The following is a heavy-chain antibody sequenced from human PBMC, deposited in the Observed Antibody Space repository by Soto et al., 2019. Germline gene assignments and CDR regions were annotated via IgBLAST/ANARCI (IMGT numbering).Heavy chain of an antibody. J-gene: IGHJ4*02. CDR3: TKEGHLGGYNSDQWYYFDY. V-gene: IGHV3-23*01. D-gene: IGHD5-12*01. Sequence: PGGSLRLSCTASGLPHSSFAMMWVRQAPGKGLEWVSGISGSGRDIEYADSAKGRFTISRDNSKSTVYLQVTRLRAEDTAVHYCTKEGHLGGYNSDQWYYFDYWGQGALVTVSS. CDR2: ISGSGRDI. CDR1: GLPHSSFA.